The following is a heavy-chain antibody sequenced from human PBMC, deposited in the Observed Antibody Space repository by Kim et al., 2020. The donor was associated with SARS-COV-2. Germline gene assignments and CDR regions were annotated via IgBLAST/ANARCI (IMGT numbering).Heavy chain of an antibody. D-gene: IGHD6-19*01. CDR1: GGSISSSSYY. CDR3: ARQFSGSSGWYRGGWYFDL. CDR2: IYYSGST. J-gene: IGHJ2*01. Sequence: SETLSLTCTVSGGSISSSSYYWGWIRQPPGKGLEWIGSIYYSGSTYYNPSLKSRVTISVDTSKNQFSLKLSSVTAADTAVYYCARQFSGSSGWYRGGWYFDLWGRGTLVTVSS. V-gene: IGHV4-39*01.